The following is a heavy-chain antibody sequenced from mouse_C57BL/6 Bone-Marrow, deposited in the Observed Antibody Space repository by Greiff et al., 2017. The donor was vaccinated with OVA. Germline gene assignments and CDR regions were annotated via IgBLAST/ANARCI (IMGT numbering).Heavy chain of an antibody. V-gene: IGHV1-31*01. Sequence: DVQLVEPGPELVKPGASVKISCKASGYSFTGSYMHWVKQSHGNILDWIGYIYPSNGFSSYNQKFTGKATLTVYTSSSTAYMQLRSLTSGDYAVYYCVRGKGFDYWGQGTTLTVSS. CDR1: GYSFTGSY. J-gene: IGHJ2*01. CDR3: VRGKGFDY. CDR2: IYPSNGFS.